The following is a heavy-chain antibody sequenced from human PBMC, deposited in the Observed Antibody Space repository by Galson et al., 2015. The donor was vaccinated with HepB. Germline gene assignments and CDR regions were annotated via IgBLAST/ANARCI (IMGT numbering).Heavy chain of an antibody. CDR3: AAGDDSSGYRHDY. J-gene: IGHJ4*02. Sequence: SVKVSCKASGFTFTSSAVQWVRQARGQRLEWIGWIVVGSGNTNYAQKFQERVTITRDMSTSTAYMELSSLRSEDTAVYYCAAGDDSSGYRHDYWGQGTLVTVSS. D-gene: IGHD3-22*01. CDR2: IVVGSGNT. V-gene: IGHV1-58*01. CDR1: GFTFTSSA.